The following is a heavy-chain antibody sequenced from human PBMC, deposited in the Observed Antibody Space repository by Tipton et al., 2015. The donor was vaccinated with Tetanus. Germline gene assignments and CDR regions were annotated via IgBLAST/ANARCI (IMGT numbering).Heavy chain of an antibody. CDR3: AKEALGVLNL. V-gene: IGHV3-23*01. J-gene: IGHJ6*04. D-gene: IGHD1-14*01. CDR1: GFTFKSYT. Sequence: SLRLSCEASGFTFKSYTMNWLRQAPGNGLEWVAAISGSRLTPYYADSVKGRFTISRDNSKNTLPLQLNSLRADDTAIYYCAKEALGVLNLWGKGTTVIVSS. CDR2: ISGSRLTP.